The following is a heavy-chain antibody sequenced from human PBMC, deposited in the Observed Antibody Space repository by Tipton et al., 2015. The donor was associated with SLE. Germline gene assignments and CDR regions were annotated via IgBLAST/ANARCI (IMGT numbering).Heavy chain of an antibody. CDR1: GGSIRFDS. V-gene: IGHV4-4*07. CDR3: ARGSDGEYVRYFDV. J-gene: IGHJ2*01. CDR2: IYSSGDR. D-gene: IGHD4-17*01. Sequence: TLSLTCTFSGGSIRFDSWSWIRQSAGRGREWIGRIYSSGDRDYNPSLRSRVTMSIDASQNRVSLRLKSVSAADTAVYYCARGSDGEYVRYFDVWGPGTLVTVSS.